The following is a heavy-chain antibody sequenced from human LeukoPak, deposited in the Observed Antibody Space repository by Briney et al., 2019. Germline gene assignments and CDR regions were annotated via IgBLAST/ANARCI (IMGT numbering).Heavy chain of an antibody. Sequence: GGSLRLSCAASGFTFSSYGMNWVRQAPGKGLEWVASIRSDGSDKKYADSVKGQFTISRDNSKSTLNLQMNSLRPEDTAVYYCAKSQVTGWYDFDYWGQGTLVTVSS. CDR3: AKSQVTGWYDFDY. CDR2: IRSDGSDK. CDR1: GFTFSSYG. J-gene: IGHJ4*02. D-gene: IGHD6-19*01. V-gene: IGHV3-30*02.